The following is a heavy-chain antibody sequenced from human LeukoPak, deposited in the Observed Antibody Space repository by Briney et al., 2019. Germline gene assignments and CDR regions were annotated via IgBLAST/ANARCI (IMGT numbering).Heavy chain of an antibody. CDR2: IKSKTDGGTT. CDR3: TTAQWLGAH. V-gene: IGHV3-15*01. Sequence: PGGSLRLSCAASGFTLTNAWMHWVRQAPGKGLEWVGRIKSKTDGGTTDCAAPVKGRFAISRDGSNNTLSLQMNSLKTEDTAVYYCTTAQWLGAHWGQGTLVTVSS. D-gene: IGHD6-19*01. CDR1: GFTLTNAW. J-gene: IGHJ4*02.